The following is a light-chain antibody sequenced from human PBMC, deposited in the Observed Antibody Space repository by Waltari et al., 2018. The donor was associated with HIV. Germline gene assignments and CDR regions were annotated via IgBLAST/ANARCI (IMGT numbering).Light chain of an antibody. CDR1: SSDVGAYKL. Sequence: QSALTQPRSVSGSPGQSVTISCTGTSSDVGAYKLVSWYQQHPGKAPKLLIYDVTTRPSGVPDRFSGSKSGNSASLIISGLQAGDEAHYFCCSYAGNYAWVFGGGTKLTVL. J-gene: IGLJ3*02. CDR3: CSYAGNYAWV. CDR2: DVT. V-gene: IGLV2-11*01.